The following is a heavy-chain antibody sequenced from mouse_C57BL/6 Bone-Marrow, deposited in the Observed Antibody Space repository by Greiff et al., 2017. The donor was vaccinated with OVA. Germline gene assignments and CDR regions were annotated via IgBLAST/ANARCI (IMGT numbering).Heavy chain of an antibody. CDR3: ARDDYSNSYYFDY. V-gene: IGHV5-4*01. J-gene: IGHJ2*01. CDR2: ISDGGSYT. CDR1: GFTFSSYA. D-gene: IGHD2-5*01. Sequence: EVKLVESGGGLVKPGGSLKLSCAASGFTFSSYAMSWVRQTPEKRLEWVATISDGGSYTYYPDNVQGRFTISRDNAKNNLYLQMSHLKSEDTAMYYCARDDYSNSYYFDYWGQGTTLTVSS.